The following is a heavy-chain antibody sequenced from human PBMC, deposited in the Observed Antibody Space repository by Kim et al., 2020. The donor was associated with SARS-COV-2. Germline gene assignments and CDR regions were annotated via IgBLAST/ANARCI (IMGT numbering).Heavy chain of an antibody. J-gene: IGHJ1*01. V-gene: IGHV3-23*01. D-gene: IGHD3-22*01. CDR3: AKDPDYYDSSGYYYSRGYFQH. CDR2: ISGSGGST. CDR1: GFTFSSYA. Sequence: GGSLRLSCAASGFTFSSYAMSWVRQAPGKGLEWVSAISGSGGSTYYADSVKGRFTISRDNSKNTLYLQMNSLRAEDTAVYYCAKDPDYYDSSGYYYSRGYFQHWGQGTLVTVSS.